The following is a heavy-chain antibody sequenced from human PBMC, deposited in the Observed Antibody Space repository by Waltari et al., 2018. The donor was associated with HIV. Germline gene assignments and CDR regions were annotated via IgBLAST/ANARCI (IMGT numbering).Heavy chain of an antibody. V-gene: IGHV4-34*01. CDR3: ARGRNDIVVVPAAILSPPSLDC. CDR1: GGSFSDYY. CDR2: INHSGST. Sequence: QVQLHQWGAGLLKPSETLSLTCAVYGGSFSDYYWGWIRQPPGKGLEWIGEINHSGSTNYNPSLKSRVTISVDTSKNQFSLKLNSVTAADTAVYYCARGRNDIVVVPAAILSPPSLDCWGQGTLVTVSS. J-gene: IGHJ4*02. D-gene: IGHD2-2*01.